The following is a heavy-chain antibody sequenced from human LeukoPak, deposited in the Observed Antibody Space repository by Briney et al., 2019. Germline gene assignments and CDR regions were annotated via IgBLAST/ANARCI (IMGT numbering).Heavy chain of an antibody. CDR1: GGSISSYY. D-gene: IGHD3-9*01. CDR3: ARLHYDILTGYFLFDY. CDR2: IYYSGST. V-gene: IGHV4-59*08. Sequence: SETLSLTCTVSGGSISSYYWSWIRQPPGKGLEWIGYIYYSGSTYYNPSLKSRVTISVDTSKNQFSLKLSSVTAADTAVYYCARLHYDILTGYFLFDYWGQGTLVTVSS. J-gene: IGHJ4*02.